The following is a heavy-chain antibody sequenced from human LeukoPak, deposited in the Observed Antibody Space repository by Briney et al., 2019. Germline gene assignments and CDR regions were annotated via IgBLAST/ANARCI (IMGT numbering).Heavy chain of an antibody. Sequence: GGSLRLSCAASGFTFSSYAMHWVRQAPGKGLEWVAVISYDGSNKYYADSVKGRFTISRDNSKNTLYLQMNSLRAEDTAVYYCARVTCRTSCYNYMDVWGKGTTVTVSS. J-gene: IGHJ6*03. CDR1: GFTFSSYA. CDR3: ARVTCRTSCYNYMDV. CDR2: ISYDGSNK. D-gene: IGHD2-2*02. V-gene: IGHV3-30-3*01.